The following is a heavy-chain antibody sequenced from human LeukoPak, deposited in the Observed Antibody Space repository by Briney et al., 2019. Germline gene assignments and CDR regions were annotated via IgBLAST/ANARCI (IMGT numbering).Heavy chain of an antibody. V-gene: IGHV3-74*03. CDR3: AREGRVSGYDFDS. D-gene: IGHD5-12*01. CDR2: INSDGSSI. Sequence: GGSLRLSCAASGFTFSSYWMHWVRHDPGKGLVWVSRINSDGSSITYADSVKGRFTISRDNAKNTLYLQMNSLGVEDTAVYYCAREGRVSGYDFDSWGQGTLVTVSS. CDR1: GFTFSSYW. J-gene: IGHJ4*02.